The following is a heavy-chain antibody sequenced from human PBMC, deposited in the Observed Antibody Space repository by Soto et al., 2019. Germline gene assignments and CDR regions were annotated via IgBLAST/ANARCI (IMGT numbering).Heavy chain of an antibody. CDR1: GFKFDDYA. CDR3: ARGLHYYDGSAYYFP. D-gene: IGHD3-22*01. J-gene: IGHJ4*02. CDR2: ISWSSVNM. Sequence: PGGSLRLSCAASGFKFDDYAMYWVRQTQGRGLEWVSGISWSSVNMDYRDSVKGRFTISRDNAKNSLYLQMNSLRAEDTAVYYCARGLHYYDGSAYYFPWGQGTLVTVSS. V-gene: IGHV3-9*01.